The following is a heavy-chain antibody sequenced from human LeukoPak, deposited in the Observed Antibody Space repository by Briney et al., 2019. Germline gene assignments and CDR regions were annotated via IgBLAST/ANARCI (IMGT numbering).Heavy chain of an antibody. CDR1: GFTFSSYA. CDR2: ISYDGSNK. J-gene: IGHJ3*02. CDR3: ARDRSWLRIGSAFDI. D-gene: IGHD5-12*01. Sequence: PGRSLRLSCAASGFTFSSYAMHWVRQAPGKGLEWVALISYDGSNKYYADSVKGRFTISRDNSKNTLYLQTNSLRAEDTAVYYCARDRSWLRIGSAFDIWGQGTMVTVSS. V-gene: IGHV3-30*04.